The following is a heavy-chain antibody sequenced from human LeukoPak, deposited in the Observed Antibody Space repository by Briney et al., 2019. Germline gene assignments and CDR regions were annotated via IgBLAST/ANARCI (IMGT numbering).Heavy chain of an antibody. Sequence: SGGSLRLSCAASGFTFSSYWMHWVRQAPGKGLVWVSRINTDGSSTSYADSVKGRFTISRDNAKNTLYLQMNSLRAEDTAVYYCAREVLGSNDAFDIWGQGTMVTVSS. CDR3: AREVLGSNDAFDI. CDR2: INTDGSST. J-gene: IGHJ3*02. CDR1: GFTFSSYW. V-gene: IGHV3-74*01. D-gene: IGHD2/OR15-2a*01.